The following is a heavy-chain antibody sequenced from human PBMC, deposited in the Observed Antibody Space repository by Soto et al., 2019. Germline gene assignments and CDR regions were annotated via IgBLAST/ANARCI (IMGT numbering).Heavy chain of an antibody. CDR3: ARDRPSRYCSSTSCYAGNYYYYGMDV. CDR1: GFTFSSYE. D-gene: IGHD2-2*01. Sequence: EVQLVESGGGLVQPGGSLRLSCAASGFTFSSYEMNWVRQAPGKGLELVSYISSSGSTIYYADSVKGRFTISRDNAKNSLYLQMNSLRAEDTTVYYCARDRPSRYCSSTSCYAGNYYYYGMDVWGQGTTVTVSS. CDR2: ISSSGSTI. V-gene: IGHV3-48*03. J-gene: IGHJ6*02.